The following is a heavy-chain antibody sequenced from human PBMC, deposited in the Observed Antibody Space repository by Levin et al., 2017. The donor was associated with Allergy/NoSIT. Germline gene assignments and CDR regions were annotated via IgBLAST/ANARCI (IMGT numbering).Heavy chain of an antibody. CDR1: GFTVSNSD. CDR3: VRRPVAGTGG. D-gene: IGHD6-19*01. V-gene: IGHV3-66*01. CDR2: IYSSSST. Sequence: GGSLRLSCAASGFTVSNSDMTWVRQAPGKGLEWISLIYSSSSTHYADSVKGRFTISRDNYKNTVYLQMNSLRAEDTAVYYCVRRPVAGTGGWDQGTLVTVSS. J-gene: IGHJ4*02.